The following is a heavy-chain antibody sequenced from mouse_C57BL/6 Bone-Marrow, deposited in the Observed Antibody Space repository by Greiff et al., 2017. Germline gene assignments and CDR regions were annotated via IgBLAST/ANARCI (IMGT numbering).Heavy chain of an antibody. V-gene: IGHV1-22*01. J-gene: IGHJ4*01. D-gene: IGHD2-2*01. Sequence: EVQLQQSGPELVKPGASVKMSCKASGYTFTDYNMHWVKQSHGKSLEWIGYINPNTGGTSYNQKFKGKATLTVNKSSSTAYMELRRLTSEDSADYYCANDLLWLRRYYYAMDYWGQGTSVTVSS. CDR1: GYTFTDYN. CDR2: INPNTGGT. CDR3: ANDLLWLRRYYYAMDY.